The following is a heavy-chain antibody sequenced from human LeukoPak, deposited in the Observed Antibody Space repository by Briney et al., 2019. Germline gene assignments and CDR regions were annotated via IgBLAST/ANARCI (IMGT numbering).Heavy chain of an antibody. V-gene: IGHV1-18*01. CDR1: GYTFTSYG. CDR3: ASGVCTTRHCYYYYYMDV. Sequence: ASVKVSCKASGYTFTSYGISWVRQAPGQGLEWMGWISAYNGNTNYAQKLQGRVTMTTDTSTSTAYMELRSLRSDDTAVYYCASGVCTTRHCYYYYYMDVWGKGTTVTVSS. J-gene: IGHJ6*03. CDR2: ISAYNGNT. D-gene: IGHD2-8*01.